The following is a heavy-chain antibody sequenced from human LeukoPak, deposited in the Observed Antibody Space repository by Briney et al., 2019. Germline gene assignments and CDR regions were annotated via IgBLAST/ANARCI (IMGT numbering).Heavy chain of an antibody. CDR1: GGSISSYY. J-gene: IGHJ3*02. CDR3: ARAYGVDAFDI. V-gene: IGHV4-59*01. CDR2: IYYSGST. D-gene: IGHD4-17*01. Sequence: SETLSLTCTVSGGSISSYYWSWIRQPPGKGLEWIGYIYYSGSTNYNPSLKSRVTISVDTSKNQFSLKLSSVTAADTAVYCCARAYGVDAFDIWGQGTMVTVSS.